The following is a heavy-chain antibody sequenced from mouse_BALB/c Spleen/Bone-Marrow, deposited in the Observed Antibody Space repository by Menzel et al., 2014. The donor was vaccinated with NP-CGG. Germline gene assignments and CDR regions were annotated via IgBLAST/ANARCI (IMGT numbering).Heavy chain of an antibody. J-gene: IGHJ3*01. CDR2: IGPANGNT. CDR1: GFNIKDTY. Sequence: VQLQQSGAELVKPGASVKLSCTASGFNIKDTYMHWVKQRPEQGLEWIGRIGPANGNTKYDPKFQGKATITADTSSNTAYLQLSSLTSEDTAVYYCAAYYYGRSYGFAYWGQGTLVTVSA. D-gene: IGHD1-1*01. V-gene: IGHV14-3*02. CDR3: AAYYYGRSYGFAY.